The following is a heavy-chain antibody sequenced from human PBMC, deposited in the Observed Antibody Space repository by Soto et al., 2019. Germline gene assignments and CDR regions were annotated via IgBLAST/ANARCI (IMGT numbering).Heavy chain of an antibody. Sequence: QITLKESGPMLVKPTQTLTLTCTFSGFSLTTSGAGVGWIRQPPGKALEWLALIYWDDDKRYSPSLKSRLTITMDTSENQVVLTMTNMDPVDTATYYCAHKSSYSGSGSIHYWGQGTLVTVSS. CDR2: IYWDDDK. J-gene: IGHJ4*02. V-gene: IGHV2-5*02. D-gene: IGHD3-10*01. CDR1: GFSLTTSGAG. CDR3: AHKSSYSGSGSIHY.